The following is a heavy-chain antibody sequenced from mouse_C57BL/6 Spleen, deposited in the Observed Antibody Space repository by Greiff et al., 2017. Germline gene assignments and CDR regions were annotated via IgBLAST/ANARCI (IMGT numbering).Heavy chain of an antibody. Sequence: EVHLVESEGGLVQPGSSMKLSCTASGFTFSDYYMAWVRQVPEKGLEWVANINYDGSSTYYLDSLKSRFIISRDNAKNILYLQMSSLKSEDTATYYCARGRDYYGSSYEGYFDVWGTGTTVTVSS. V-gene: IGHV5-16*01. CDR3: ARGRDYYGSSYEGYFDV. CDR2: INYDGSST. J-gene: IGHJ1*03. CDR1: GFTFSDYY. D-gene: IGHD1-1*01.